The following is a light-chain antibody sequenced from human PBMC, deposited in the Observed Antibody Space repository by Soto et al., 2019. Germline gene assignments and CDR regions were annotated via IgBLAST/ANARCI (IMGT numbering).Light chain of an antibody. CDR1: SSNIGSNT. J-gene: IGLJ2*01. Sequence: QSVLTQPPSASGTPGQMVTISCSGSSSNIGSNTVNWYQQLPGMAPKLLIYNNSQRPSGVPDRFSGSKSGTSASLAISGLQSEDEADYYCAAWDDSLRGLEFGGGTKADRP. CDR2: NNS. V-gene: IGLV1-44*01. CDR3: AAWDDSLRGLE.